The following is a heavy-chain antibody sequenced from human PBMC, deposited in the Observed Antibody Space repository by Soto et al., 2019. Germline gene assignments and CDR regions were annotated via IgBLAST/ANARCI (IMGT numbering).Heavy chain of an antibody. V-gene: IGHV1-69*13. J-gene: IGHJ3*02. CDR3: ARAAAYYDILTGSIGAFDI. CDR2: IIPIFGTA. Sequence: GASVKVSCKASGGTFSSYAISWVRQAPGQGLEWMGGIIPIFGTANYAQKFQGRVTITADESTSTAYMELSSLRSEDTAVYYCARAAAYYDILTGSIGAFDIWGQGTMVTVSS. CDR1: GGTFSSYA. D-gene: IGHD3-9*01.